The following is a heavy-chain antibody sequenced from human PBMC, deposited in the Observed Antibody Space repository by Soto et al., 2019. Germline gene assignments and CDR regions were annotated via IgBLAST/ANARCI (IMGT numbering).Heavy chain of an antibody. D-gene: IGHD1-26*01. CDR1: GYTFTSYA. CDR2: IDVSRGNT. J-gene: IGHJ4*02. Sequence: ASVKVSCKASGYTFTSYAMHWVRQAPGQRPEWMGIIDVSRGNTXXXPXXXXXVXXTRXXSTTSVYMDLSSLTSEDTAVYYCAREFAGSFNFDYWGQGTQVTVSS. V-gene: IGHV1-3*01. CDR3: AREFAGSFNFDY.